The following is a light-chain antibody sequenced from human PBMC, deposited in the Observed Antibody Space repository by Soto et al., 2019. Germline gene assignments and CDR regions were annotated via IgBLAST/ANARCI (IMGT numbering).Light chain of an antibody. V-gene: IGLV2-14*01. CDR2: DVT. J-gene: IGLJ1*01. CDR1: SSDFGAYDY. CDR3: SSYTSSSTPYV. Sequence: QSVLTQPASVSGSPGQSITISCTGSSSDFGAYDYVSWYQQRPVKAPKLMIFDVTNRPSGVSDRFSGSKSGNTASLTISGLQTVDEADYYCSSYTSSSTPYVFGTGTKVTVL.